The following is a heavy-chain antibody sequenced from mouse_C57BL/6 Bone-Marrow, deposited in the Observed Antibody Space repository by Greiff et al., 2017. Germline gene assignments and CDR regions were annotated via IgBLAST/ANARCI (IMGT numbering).Heavy chain of an antibody. CDR1: GYTFTSYW. CDR3: AIYYYGSSWAY. D-gene: IGHD1-1*01. CDR2: IYPSDSET. V-gene: IGHV1-61*01. J-gene: IGHJ3*01. Sequence: VQLQQPGAELVRPGSSVKLSCKASGYTFTSYWMDWVKQRPGQGLEWIGNIYPSDSETHYNQKFKDKATFTVDKSSSTAYMQLRSLTSEDSAVYCCAIYYYGSSWAYWGQGTLVTVSA.